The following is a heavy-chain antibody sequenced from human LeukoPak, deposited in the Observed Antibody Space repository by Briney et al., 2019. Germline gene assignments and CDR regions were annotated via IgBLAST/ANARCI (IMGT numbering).Heavy chain of an antibody. CDR2: FDPEDGET. Sequence: ASVKVSCKVSGYTLTELSMHWVRQAPGKGLEWMGGFDPEDGETIYAQKFQGRVTMTEDTSTDTAYMELSSLRSEDTAVYYCARSAAGSGSYYTYNWFDPWGQGTLVTVSS. D-gene: IGHD3-10*01. CDR1: GYTLTELS. V-gene: IGHV1-24*01. CDR3: ARSAAGSGSYYTYNWFDP. J-gene: IGHJ5*02.